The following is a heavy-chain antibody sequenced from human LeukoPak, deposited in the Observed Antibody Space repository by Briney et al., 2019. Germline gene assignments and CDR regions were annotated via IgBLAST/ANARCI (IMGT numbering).Heavy chain of an antibody. CDR1: GYTFTSYG. V-gene: IGHV1-18*01. D-gene: IGHD6-19*01. J-gene: IGHJ6*02. CDR2: ISAYNGNT. Sequence: ASVEVSCKASGYTFTSYGISWVRQAPGQGLEWMGWISAYNGNTNYAQKLQGRVTMTTDTSTSTAYMELRSLRSDDTALYYCARDSSGWYYYYGMDVWGQGTTVTVSS. CDR3: ARDSSGWYYYYGMDV.